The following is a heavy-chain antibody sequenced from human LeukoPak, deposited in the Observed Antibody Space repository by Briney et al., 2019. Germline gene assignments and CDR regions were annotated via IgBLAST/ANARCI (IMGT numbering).Heavy chain of an antibody. D-gene: IGHD3-10*01. Sequence: PGTSLRLPCAASGFTFTSYGMHWVRQAPGKGLEWVALITYDGYYKYYSDSVKGRFTISSDTSKNTMYLQMNSLRAEDTAVYYCARDLSPVVRASPMGYWGQGTLVTVSS. CDR3: ARDLSPVVRASPMGY. CDR2: ITYDGYYK. V-gene: IGHV3-30*03. CDR1: GFTFTSYG. J-gene: IGHJ4*02.